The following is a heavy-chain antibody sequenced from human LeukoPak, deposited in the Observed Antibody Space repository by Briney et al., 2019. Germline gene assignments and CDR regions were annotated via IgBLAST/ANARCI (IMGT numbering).Heavy chain of an antibody. CDR3: SRGGGRYSVDY. CDR2: ISPNSGGT. J-gene: IGHJ4*02. Sequence: ASVKVSCKASGYTFIDYYMHWVRQAPGQGLEWIGWISPNSGGTKYVQKFQGRVTMTRDTSITTVYMELSGLRFDDTAVYYCSRGGGRYSVDYWGQGTLVIVSS. V-gene: IGHV1-2*02. CDR1: GYTFIDYY. D-gene: IGHD1-26*01.